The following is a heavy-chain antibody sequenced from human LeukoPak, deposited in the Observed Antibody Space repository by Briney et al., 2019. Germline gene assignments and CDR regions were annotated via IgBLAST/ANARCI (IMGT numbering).Heavy chain of an antibody. V-gene: IGHV4-34*01. CDR2: INHSGST. CDR3: ARGPPMTYYFDY. Sequence: PSETLSLTCAVYGVSFSGYYWSWIRQPPGKGLEWIGEINHSGSTNYNPSLKSRVTISVDTSKNQFSLKLSSVTAADTAVYYCARGPPMTYYFDYWGQGTLVTVSS. CDR1: GVSFSGYY. D-gene: IGHD3-22*01. J-gene: IGHJ4*02.